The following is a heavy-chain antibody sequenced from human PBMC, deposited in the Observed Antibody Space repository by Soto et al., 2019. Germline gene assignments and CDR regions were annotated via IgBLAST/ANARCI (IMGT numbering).Heavy chain of an antibody. Sequence: EVQLLESGGGLVQPGGSLRLSCAASGFTFSSYAMSWVRQAPGKGLEWVSAISGSGGSTYYADSVKGRFTISRDNSKNTVYLQMNSLRAEDTAVYFCTKDVAYYDILTGISKGGAFDIWGQGTMVTVSS. CDR2: ISGSGGST. CDR3: TKDVAYYDILTGISKGGAFDI. J-gene: IGHJ3*02. D-gene: IGHD3-9*01. CDR1: GFTFSSYA. V-gene: IGHV3-23*01.